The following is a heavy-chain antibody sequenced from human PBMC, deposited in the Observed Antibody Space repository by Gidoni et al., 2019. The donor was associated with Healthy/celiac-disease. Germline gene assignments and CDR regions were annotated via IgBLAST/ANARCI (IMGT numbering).Heavy chain of an antibody. CDR1: GGSISSYY. V-gene: IGHV4-59*08. CDR3: ASTHYDSSGYGYYYYGMDV. J-gene: IGHJ6*02. CDR2: IYYSGST. Sequence: QVQLQESGPGLVKPSETLSLTCTVSGGSISSYYWSWIRQPPGKGLEWIGYIYYSGSTNYNPSLKSRVTISVDTSKNQFSLKLSSVTAADTAVYYCASTHYDSSGYGYYYYGMDVWGQGTTVTVSS. D-gene: IGHD3-22*01.